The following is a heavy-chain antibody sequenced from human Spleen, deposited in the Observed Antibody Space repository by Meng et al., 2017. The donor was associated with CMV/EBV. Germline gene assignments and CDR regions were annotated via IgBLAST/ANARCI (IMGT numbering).Heavy chain of an antibody. J-gene: IGHJ4*02. CDR3: VKDEGRLSGVAVPGTFFED. V-gene: IGHV3-43*01. D-gene: IGHD2-2*01. CDR2: ISWDGGYT. Sequence: FDDYTMHWVRQVPGKGLEWVSLISWDGGYTHYADSAEGRFTISRDNIKNSLFLQMTSLRSEDTALYYCVKDEGRLSGVAVPGTFFEDWGQGTLVTVSS. CDR1: FDDYT.